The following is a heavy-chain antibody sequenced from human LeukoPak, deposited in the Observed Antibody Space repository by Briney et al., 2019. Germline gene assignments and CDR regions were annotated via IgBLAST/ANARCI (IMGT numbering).Heavy chain of an antibody. D-gene: IGHD2-2*01. CDR2: ISSGGTI. CDR1: GFTFSSYE. Sequence: PGGSLRLSCAASGFTFSSYEMNWVRQAPGKRLEWVPYISSGGTIYYADSVKGRFTISRYNAKNSLYLQMNSLRAEDTAVYYCARDHGSTAFDIWGQGIMVTVSS. V-gene: IGHV3-48*03. CDR3: ARDHGSTAFDI. J-gene: IGHJ3*02.